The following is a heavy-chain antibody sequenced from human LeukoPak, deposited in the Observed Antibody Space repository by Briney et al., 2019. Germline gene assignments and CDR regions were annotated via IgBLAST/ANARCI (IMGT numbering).Heavy chain of an antibody. CDR3: GRETDFGVVTN. CDR1: GDSVSSNGAS. D-gene: IGHD3-3*01. J-gene: IGHJ4*02. CDR2: TYYRSQQWHS. Sequence: QTLSLTCAISGDSVSSNGASWNWIRQSPSRGLEWLGRTYYRSQQWHSDYAPSVKGRITLNPDTTKNQFSLQLNSMTPEDTAVYYCGRETDFGVVTNWGQGTLVTVSS. V-gene: IGHV6-1*01.